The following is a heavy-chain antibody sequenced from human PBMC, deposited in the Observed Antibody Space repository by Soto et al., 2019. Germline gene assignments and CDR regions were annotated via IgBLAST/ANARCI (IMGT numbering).Heavy chain of an antibody. CDR3: ERGAYIYFWGVYRHDAFKI. CDR2: INHSGST. J-gene: IGHJ3*02. CDR1: GGSFSGYY. V-gene: IGHV4-34*01. D-gene: IGHD3-16*02. Sequence: QVQLQQWGAGLLKPSETLSLTCGGYGGSFSGYYWSWIRQPPGKGLEWIGEINHSGSTNYNPSLKGGATIAEDTSKNQSSLRLSFVTAGDTAVYSWERGAYIYFWGVYRHDAFKIWGQGTMVPVSS.